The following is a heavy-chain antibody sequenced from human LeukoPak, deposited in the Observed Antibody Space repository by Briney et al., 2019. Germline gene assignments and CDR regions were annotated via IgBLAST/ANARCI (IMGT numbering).Heavy chain of an antibody. Sequence: PGGSLRLSCAASGFTFDDYAMPWVRQAPGKGLEWVSGISWNSGSIGYADSVKGRFTISRDNAKNSLYLQMNSLRAEDTALYYCAKDLYYDFWSGYLFDYWGQGTLVTVSS. V-gene: IGHV3-9*01. CDR2: ISWNSGSI. CDR1: GFTFDDYA. CDR3: AKDLYYDFWSGYLFDY. J-gene: IGHJ4*02. D-gene: IGHD3-3*01.